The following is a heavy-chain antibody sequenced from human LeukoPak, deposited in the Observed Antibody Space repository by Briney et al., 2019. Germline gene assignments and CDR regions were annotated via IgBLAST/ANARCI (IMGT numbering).Heavy chain of an antibody. Sequence: PGGSLRLSCAASGFTFSSYGMHWVRQAPGKGLEWVAVIWYDGSNKYYADSVKGRFTISRDNSKNTLYLQMNSLRAEDTAVYYCASEGGYYSYYFDYWGQGTLVTVSS. CDR2: IWYDGSNK. CDR1: GFTFSSYG. CDR3: ASEGGYYSYYFDY. J-gene: IGHJ4*02. D-gene: IGHD3-22*01. V-gene: IGHV3-33*01.